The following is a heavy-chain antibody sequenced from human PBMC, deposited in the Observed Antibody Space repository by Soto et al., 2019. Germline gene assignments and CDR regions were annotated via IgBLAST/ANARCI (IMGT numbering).Heavy chain of an antibody. Sequence: GGSLRLSCAASGFTFSSYWMSWVRQAPGKGLEWVANIKQDGSEKYYVDSVKGRFTISRDNAKNSLYLQMNSLRAEDTAVYYCARMLLVVVAATNAFDIWGQGTMVTVSS. CDR2: IKQDGSEK. V-gene: IGHV3-7*01. D-gene: IGHD2-15*01. CDR3: ARMLLVVVAATNAFDI. CDR1: GFTFSSYW. J-gene: IGHJ3*02.